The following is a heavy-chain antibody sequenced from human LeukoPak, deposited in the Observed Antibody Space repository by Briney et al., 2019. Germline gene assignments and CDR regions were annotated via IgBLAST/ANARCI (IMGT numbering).Heavy chain of an antibody. CDR3: ARGHYGFAS. D-gene: IGHD4-17*01. CDR2: INEDGSIT. V-gene: IGHV3-74*01. J-gene: IGHJ4*02. CDR1: GFTFSSYW. Sequence: GGSLRLSCAAPGFTFSSYWMHWVRQAPGKGLMWVSRINEDGSITTYADSVKGRFTISRNNAKNTLYLQMNSLRAEDTAVYYCARGHYGFASWGQGTLATVSS.